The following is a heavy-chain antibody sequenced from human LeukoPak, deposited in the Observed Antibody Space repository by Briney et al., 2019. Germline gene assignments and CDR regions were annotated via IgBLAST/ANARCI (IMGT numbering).Heavy chain of an antibody. CDR3: ARVGSSG. J-gene: IGHJ4*02. D-gene: IGHD6-19*01. CDR1: GFTFSSYA. CDR2: ISGSGGNT. Sequence: GGSLRLSCAASGFTFSSYAMSWVRQAPGNGLEWVSDISGSGGNTYYAGSVKGRFTISRDTSKNTLSLEMNSLRVEDTAVYYCARVGSSGWGQGTLVTVSS. V-gene: IGHV3-23*01.